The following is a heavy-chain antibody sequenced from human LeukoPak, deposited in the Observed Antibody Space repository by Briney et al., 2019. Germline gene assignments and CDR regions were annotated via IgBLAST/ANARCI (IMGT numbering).Heavy chain of an antibody. CDR2: IYYSGNP. CDR1: GGYFRSYY. V-gene: IGHV4-59*08. D-gene: IGHD5-18*01. J-gene: IGHJ4*02. Sequence: SETLSLTCTVSGGYFRSYYWTWIRQTPGKGLEWIGHIYYSGNPTYNPSLKSRFTISVDPSKNQVALKVRSVTTEDTAVYYCASQRGYAYGFDSWGQGTRVTVSP. CDR3: ASQRGYAYGFDS.